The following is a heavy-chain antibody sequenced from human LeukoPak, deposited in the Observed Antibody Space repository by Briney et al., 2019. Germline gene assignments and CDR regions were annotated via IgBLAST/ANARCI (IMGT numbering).Heavy chain of an antibody. CDR1: GFTFSSYA. CDR3: ARVRSSSWCYFDY. V-gene: IGHV3-23*01. J-gene: IGHJ4*02. Sequence: GGSLRLSCAASGFTFSSYAMSWVRQAPGKGLEWVSTISGSGGSTYYADSVKGRFTISRDNSKNTLYLQMNSLRAEDTAVYYCARVRSSSWCYFDYWGQGTLVTVSS. D-gene: IGHD6-13*01. CDR2: ISGSGGST.